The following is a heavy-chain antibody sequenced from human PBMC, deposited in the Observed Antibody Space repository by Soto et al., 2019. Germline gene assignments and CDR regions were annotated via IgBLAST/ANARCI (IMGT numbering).Heavy chain of an antibody. J-gene: IGHJ4*02. V-gene: IGHV4-31*03. CDR2: IYYSGVT. CDR1: GGSISIGGYY. CDR3: AGGVLY. Sequence: QVQLLESGPGLVKPSQTLSLTCTVSGGSISIGGYYWSWIRQHPGKGLEWIGYIYYSGVTYYSPSLKSRVTRSIDTSTNQFSLMLSPVTAADTAVYYCAGGVLYWGQGTLVTVSS.